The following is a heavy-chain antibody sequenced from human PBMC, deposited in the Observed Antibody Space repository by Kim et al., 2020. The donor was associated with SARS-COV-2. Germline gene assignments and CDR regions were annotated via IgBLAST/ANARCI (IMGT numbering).Heavy chain of an antibody. D-gene: IGHD3-3*01. J-gene: IGHJ4*02. V-gene: IGHV3-43D*03. CDR3: AKDSAMAGEYYDFWSGYYFDY. Sequence: GGSLRLSCAASGFTFDDYAMHWVRQAPGKGLEWVSLISWDGGSTYYADSVKGRFTISRDNSKNSLYLQMNSLRAEDTALYYCAKDSAMAGEYYDFWSGYYFDYWGQGTLVTVSS. CDR2: ISWDGGST. CDR1: GFTFDDYA.